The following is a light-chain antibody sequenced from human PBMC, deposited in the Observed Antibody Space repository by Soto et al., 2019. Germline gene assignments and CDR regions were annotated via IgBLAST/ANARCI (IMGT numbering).Light chain of an antibody. Sequence: QSVLTQPASVSGSPGQSITISCTGTSSDVGAYDYVSWYQQHPDKAPKLMIYEVSNRPSGVYNRFSGSKSVNTATLTISGLQADDEADYYCSSYTSSSTRVFGTGTKVTV. J-gene: IGLJ1*01. CDR3: SSYTSSSTRV. V-gene: IGLV2-14*03. CDR1: SSDVGAYDY. CDR2: EVS.